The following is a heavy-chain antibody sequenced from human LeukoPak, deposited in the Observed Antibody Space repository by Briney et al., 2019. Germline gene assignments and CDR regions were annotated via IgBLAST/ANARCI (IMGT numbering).Heavy chain of an antibody. CDR3: ARARSYGRGPNWFDP. CDR2: ISAYNGNT. D-gene: IGHD1-26*01. Sequence: ASVKVSCKASGYTFTSYGISGVRQAPGQGLEWMGWISAYNGNTNYAQKLQGRVTMTTDTSTSTAYMELRSLRSDDTAVYYCARARSYGRGPNWFDPWGQGTLVTVSS. CDR1: GYTFTSYG. V-gene: IGHV1-18*01. J-gene: IGHJ5*02.